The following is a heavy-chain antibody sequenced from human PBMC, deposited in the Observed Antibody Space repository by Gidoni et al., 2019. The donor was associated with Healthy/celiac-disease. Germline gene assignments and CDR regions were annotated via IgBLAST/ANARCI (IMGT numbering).Heavy chain of an antibody. V-gene: IGHV3-9*01. D-gene: IGHD3-3*01. CDR2: ISWNSGSI. CDR1: GFTFDDYA. Sequence: EVQLVESGGGLVQPGRSLRLSCAASGFTFDDYAMHWVRQAPGKGLEWVSGISWNSGSIGYADSVKGRFTISRDNAKNSLYLQMNSLRAEDTALYYCAKAGYGYDVWSGYYLGGMDVWGQGTTVTVSS. J-gene: IGHJ6*02. CDR3: AKAGYGYDVWSGYYLGGMDV.